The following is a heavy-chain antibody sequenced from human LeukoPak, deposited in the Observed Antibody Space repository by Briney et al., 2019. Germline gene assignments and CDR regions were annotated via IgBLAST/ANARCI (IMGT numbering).Heavy chain of an antibody. CDR3: ARGNNTFEMATLALDH. V-gene: IGHV3-21*05. CDR1: GFTFSDYS. CDR2: ISISGSDT. J-gene: IGHJ4*02. D-gene: IGHD5-24*01. Sequence: PGGSLRLSCAASGFTFSDYSMNWVRQAPGKGLDWLSYISISGSDTFYADSVSGRFTISRDNAKNSLFLQMNSLRVEDTAVYYCARGNNTFEMATLALDHWGQGALVTVSS.